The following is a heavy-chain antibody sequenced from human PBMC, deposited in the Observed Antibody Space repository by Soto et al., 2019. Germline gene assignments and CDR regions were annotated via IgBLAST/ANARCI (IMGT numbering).Heavy chain of an antibody. CDR2: ISYDGGNK. CDR1: GFTFSTYG. V-gene: IGHV3-30*18. Sequence: QVQLVESGGGVVQPGRSLRLSCAASGFTFSTYGMHWVRQAPGKGLAWVAVISYDGGNKYYTDSVKDRFTISRDNSKNPVYLQMNRLSAADTAVHFCAKDGYAFSSGWYATSLDSWGQGALVTGSS. J-gene: IGHJ4*02. CDR3: AKDGYAFSSGWYATSLDS. D-gene: IGHD6-19*01.